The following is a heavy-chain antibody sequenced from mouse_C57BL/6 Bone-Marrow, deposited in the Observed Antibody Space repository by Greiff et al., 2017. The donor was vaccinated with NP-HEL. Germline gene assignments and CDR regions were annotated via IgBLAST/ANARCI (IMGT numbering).Heavy chain of an antibody. Sequence: EVKLMESGAELVRPGASVKLSCTVSGFNIKDDYMHWVKQRPEQGLEWIGWIDPENGDTEYASKFQGKATITADTSYNTAYLQLSSLTSEYTAVYYCTTGGSSPYAMDYWGQGTSVTVSS. CDR2: IDPENGDT. D-gene: IGHD1-1*01. CDR3: TTGGSSPYAMDY. CDR1: GFNIKDDY. J-gene: IGHJ4*01. V-gene: IGHV14-4*01.